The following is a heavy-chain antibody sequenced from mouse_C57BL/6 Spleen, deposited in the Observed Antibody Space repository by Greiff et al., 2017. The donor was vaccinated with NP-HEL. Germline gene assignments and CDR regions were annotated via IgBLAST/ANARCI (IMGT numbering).Heavy chain of an antibody. J-gene: IGHJ2*01. CDR2: IYPGSGNT. V-gene: IGHV1-76*01. CDR3: ASPFITTVGLFDY. Sequence: VQLQQSGAELVRPGASVKLSCKASGYTFTDYYINWVKQRPGQGLEWIARIYPGSGNTYYNEKFKGKATLTAEKSSSTAYMQLSSLTSEDSAVYFCASPFITTVGLFDYWGQGTTLTVSS. CDR1: GYTFTDYY. D-gene: IGHD1-1*01.